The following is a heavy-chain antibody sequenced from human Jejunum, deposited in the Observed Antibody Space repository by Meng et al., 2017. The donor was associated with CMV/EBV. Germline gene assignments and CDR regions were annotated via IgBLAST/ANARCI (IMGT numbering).Heavy chain of an antibody. CDR1: TFR. J-gene: IGHJ5*02. V-gene: IGHV3-21*01. CDR3: ARGLMGCTSTSCYSGWFDP. Sequence: TFRLNWVRQAPGQGLEWVSSISGSGDTIYYADSVKGRFTISRDNAKNSLFLQMNSLRAEDTAVYYCARGLMGCTSTSCYSGWFDPWGQGTLVTVSS. CDR2: ISGSGDTI. D-gene: IGHD2-2*02.